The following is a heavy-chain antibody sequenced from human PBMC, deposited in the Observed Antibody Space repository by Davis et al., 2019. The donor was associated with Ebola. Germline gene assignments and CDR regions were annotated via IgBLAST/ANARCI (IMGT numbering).Heavy chain of an antibody. Sequence: GESLKISCAASGFTFDDYAMHWVRQAPGKGLEWVSSISSSSSYIYYADSVKGRFTISRDNAKNSLYLQMNSLRAEDTAVYYCASFGGSGYYYVDAFDIWGQGTMVTVSS. J-gene: IGHJ3*02. D-gene: IGHD3-22*01. CDR1: GFTFDDYA. CDR3: ASFGGSGYYYVDAFDI. CDR2: ISSSSSYI. V-gene: IGHV3-21*01.